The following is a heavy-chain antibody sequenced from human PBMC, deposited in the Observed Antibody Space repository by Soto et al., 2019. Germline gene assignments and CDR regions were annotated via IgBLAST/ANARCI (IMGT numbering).Heavy chain of an antibody. CDR2: ISAYNGNT. J-gene: IGHJ3*02. CDR1: GYTFTSYG. V-gene: IGHV1-18*01. D-gene: IGHD3-3*02. CDR3: ARDHIFPDAFDI. Sequence: ASVKVSCKASGYTFTSYGISWVGPAPGQGLEWMGWISAYNGNTNYAQKLQGRVTMTTDTSTSTAYMELRGLRSDDTAGYYCARDHIFPDAFDIWGQGTMVTVSS.